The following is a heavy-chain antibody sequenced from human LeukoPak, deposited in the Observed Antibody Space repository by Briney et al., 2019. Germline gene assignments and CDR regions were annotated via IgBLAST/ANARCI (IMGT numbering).Heavy chain of an antibody. V-gene: IGHV4-61*01. Sequence: PSETLSLTCSVSGGSVSSGISYWSWIRQPPGEGLEWIAYISDSGGSDYNPSLRGRVTISLDPSQNQFSLGLTSVTAADCAVYYWARVPAAGTGPDYWGQGTLVTDSS. D-gene: IGHD6-13*01. CDR3: ARVPAAGTGPDY. CDR1: GGSVSSGISY. J-gene: IGHJ4*02. CDR2: ISDSGGS.